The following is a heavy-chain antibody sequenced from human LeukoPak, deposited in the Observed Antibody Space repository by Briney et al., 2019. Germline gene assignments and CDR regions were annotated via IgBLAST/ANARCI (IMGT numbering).Heavy chain of an antibody. CDR3: ARRHGDY. J-gene: IGHJ4*02. CDR2: IYYNEST. D-gene: IGHD5-12*01. V-gene: IGHV4-59*01. CDR1: GGSISSYY. Sequence: PSETLSLTCTVSGGSISSYYWSWIRQPPGKRLEWIGRIYYNESTNYNPSLKSRVTISVDPSKNQFSLKLTSVTAADTAVYYCARRHGDYWGQGTLVTVSS.